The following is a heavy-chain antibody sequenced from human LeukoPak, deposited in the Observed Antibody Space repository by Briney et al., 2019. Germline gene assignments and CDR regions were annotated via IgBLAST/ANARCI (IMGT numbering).Heavy chain of an antibody. Sequence: SETLSLTCTVSGGSISSYYWSWIRQPPGKGLEWIGYIYYSGSTNYNPSLKSRVTISVDTSKNQFSLKLSSVTVADTAVYYCARVTTTVTPGQYYYYGMDAWGKGTTVTVSS. J-gene: IGHJ6*04. CDR3: ARVTTTVTPGQYYYYGMDA. CDR2: IYYSGST. V-gene: IGHV4-59*01. CDR1: GGSISSYY. D-gene: IGHD4-17*01.